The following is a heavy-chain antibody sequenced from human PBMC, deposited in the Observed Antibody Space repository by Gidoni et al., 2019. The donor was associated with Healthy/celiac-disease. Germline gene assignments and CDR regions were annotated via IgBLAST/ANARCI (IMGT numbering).Heavy chain of an antibody. CDR3: ARDRWASGSLKY. V-gene: IGHV1-2*02. CDR2: INPNRGGT. J-gene: IGHJ4*02. CDR1: GYTFTGYY. Sequence: QVQLVQSGAEVKKPGASVKVSCKASGYTFTGYYMHWVRQAPGQGLEWMGWINPNRGGTNYAQKFQGRVTMTRDTSISTDYMELSRLRSDDTAVYYCARDRWASGSLKYWGQGTLVTVSS. D-gene: IGHD1-26*01.